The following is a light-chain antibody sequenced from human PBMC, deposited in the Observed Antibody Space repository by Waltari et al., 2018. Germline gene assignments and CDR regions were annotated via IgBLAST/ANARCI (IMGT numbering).Light chain of an antibody. CDR3: SSYTSSSTIVV. V-gene: IGLV2-14*01. Sequence: QSALTQPASVSGSPGQSITISCTGTSSDVGGYNYVSWYQQHPGKAPKLMIYDVSNRRSGVSNRFSGSKSGNTASLTISGLQAEDEADYYCSSYTSSSTIVVFGGGTKLTVL. J-gene: IGLJ2*01. CDR1: SSDVGGYNY. CDR2: DVS.